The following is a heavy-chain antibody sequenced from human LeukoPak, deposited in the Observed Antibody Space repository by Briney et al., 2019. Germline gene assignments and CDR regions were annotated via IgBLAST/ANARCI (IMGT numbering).Heavy chain of an antibody. V-gene: IGHV4-4*07. J-gene: IGHJ3*02. CDR3: ARGGGGYCSRTSCMGFIYDAFAI. Sequence: SETLSLTCTVSGGSISSYYWSWIRQPAGKGLEWIGRIYTSGSTNYNLSLKSRVTMSVDTSKNQFSLKLSSVTAADTAVYYCARGGGGYCSRTSCMGFIYDAFAIWGQGTMATVSS. CDR1: GGSISSYY. D-gene: IGHD2-2*01. CDR2: IYTSGST.